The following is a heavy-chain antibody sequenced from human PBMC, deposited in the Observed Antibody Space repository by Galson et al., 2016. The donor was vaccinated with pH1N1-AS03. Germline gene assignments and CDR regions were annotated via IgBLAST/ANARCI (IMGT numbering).Heavy chain of an antibody. CDR1: GYTFSNYG. CDR2: IKNNNDNT. CDR3: ARAFEEYLLRDYSSVFDS. Sequence: SVKVSCKASGYTFSNYGITWVRQAPGQGLQWMGWIKNNNDNTIYGQHFQGRVTLTTDPSTNTAYMELKNLRSDDTGVYYCARAFEEYLLRDYSSVFDSWGQGTLVTVSS. V-gene: IGHV1-18*01. J-gene: IGHJ4*02. D-gene: IGHD2/OR15-2a*01.